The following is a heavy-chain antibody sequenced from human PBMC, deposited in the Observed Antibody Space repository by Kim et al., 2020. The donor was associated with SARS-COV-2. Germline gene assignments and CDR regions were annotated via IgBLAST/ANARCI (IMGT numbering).Heavy chain of an antibody. CDR1: GGSISSGGYY. V-gene: IGHV4-31*03. Sequence: SETLSLTCTVSGGSISSGGYYWSWIRQHPGKGLEWIGYIYYSGSTYYNPSLKSRVTISVDTSKNQFSLKLSSVTAADTAVYYCARVFYHRYSSGWYYFDYWGQGTLGTVSS. D-gene: IGHD6-19*01. J-gene: IGHJ4*02. CDR2: IYYSGST. CDR3: ARVFYHRYSSGWYYFDY.